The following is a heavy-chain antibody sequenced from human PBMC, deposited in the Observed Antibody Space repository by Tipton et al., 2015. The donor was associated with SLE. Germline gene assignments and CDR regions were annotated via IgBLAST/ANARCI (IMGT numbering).Heavy chain of an antibody. CDR2: ISSSSSYI. J-gene: IGHJ4*02. D-gene: IGHD5-24*01. CDR1: GFTFSSYS. Sequence: GSLRLSCAASGFTFSSYSMNWVRQAPGKGLEWVSSISSSSSYIYYADSVKGRFTISRDNAKNSLYLQMNSLRAEDTAVYYCAKDPETLGERWLQFGYWGQGTLVTVSS. CDR3: AKDPETLGERWLQFGY. V-gene: IGHV3-21*01.